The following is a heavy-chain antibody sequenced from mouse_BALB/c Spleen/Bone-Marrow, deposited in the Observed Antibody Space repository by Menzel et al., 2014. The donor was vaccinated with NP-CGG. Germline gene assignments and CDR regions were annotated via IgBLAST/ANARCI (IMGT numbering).Heavy chain of an antibody. CDR3: ARDRGYDPLSFYYYAMDY. V-gene: IGHV2-9*02. J-gene: IGHJ4*01. CDR2: IWAGGST. D-gene: IGHD3-1*01. CDR1: GFSLTSYG. Sequence: VQVVESGPGLVSPSQSLSITCTVSGFSLTSYGVHWVRQPPGKGLEWLGVIWAGGSTNYNSALMSRLSISKDNSKSQVFLKMNSLQTDDTAMYYCARDRGYDPLSFYYYAMDYWGRGTSVTVSS.